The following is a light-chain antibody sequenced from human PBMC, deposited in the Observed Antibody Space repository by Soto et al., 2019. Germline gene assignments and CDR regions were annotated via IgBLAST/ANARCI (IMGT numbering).Light chain of an antibody. CDR2: YSN. V-gene: IGLV1-51*01. J-gene: IGLJ3*02. Sequence: QSVLTQPPSVSAAPGQTVTISCSGTSSNIGDEYVSWYQQLPETAPKLIIYYSNRRPSGIPDRFSVSKSGTSATLGITSLQTGDEADYYCCTWYNSLSPYYVFGGGTKLTVL. CDR3: CTWYNSLSPYYV. CDR1: SSNIGDEY.